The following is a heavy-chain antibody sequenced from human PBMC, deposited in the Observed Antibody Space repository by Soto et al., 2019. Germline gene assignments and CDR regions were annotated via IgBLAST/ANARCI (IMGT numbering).Heavy chain of an antibody. CDR1: GFTFSNAW. V-gene: IGHV3-15*01. J-gene: IGHJ5*02. Sequence: EVQLVESGGGLVKPGGSLRLSCAASGFTFSNAWMSWVRQAPGKGLEWVGRIKSKTDGGTTDYAAPVKGRFTISRDDSNNTLYLQMNSLKTEDTAVYYCTTDILSELNWFDPWGQGTLVTVSS. CDR2: IKSKTDGGTT. CDR3: TTDILSELNWFDP. D-gene: IGHD3-9*01.